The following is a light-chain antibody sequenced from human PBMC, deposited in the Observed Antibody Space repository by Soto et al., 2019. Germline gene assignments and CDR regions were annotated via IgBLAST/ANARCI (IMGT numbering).Light chain of an antibody. V-gene: IGKV3-15*01. CDR3: QQYNNWPPRIT. CDR2: GAS. J-gene: IGKJ4*01. CDR1: QSVSSN. Sequence: EIVMTQSPATLSVSPGERATLSCRASQSVSSNLAWYQQKPGQAPRFLIYGASTRATGIPARFSGSGSGTEFTLTISSLQSEDFAVYYCQQYNNWPPRITFGGGTKVEIK.